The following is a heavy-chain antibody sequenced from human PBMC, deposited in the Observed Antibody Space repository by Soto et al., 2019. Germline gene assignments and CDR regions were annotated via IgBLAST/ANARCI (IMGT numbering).Heavy chain of an antibody. D-gene: IGHD3-9*01. J-gene: IGHJ6*02. CDR1: GGTFSSYA. CDR2: IIPIFGTA. CDR3: ARDDEVDDILTGYSRYYYYYYGMDV. V-gene: IGHV1-69*13. Sequence: VASVKVSCKASGGTFSSYAISWVRQAPGQGLEWMGGIIPIFGTANYAQKFQGRVTITADESASTAYMELSSLRSEDTAVYYCARDDEVDDILTGYSRYYYYYYGMDVWGQGTTVTVSS.